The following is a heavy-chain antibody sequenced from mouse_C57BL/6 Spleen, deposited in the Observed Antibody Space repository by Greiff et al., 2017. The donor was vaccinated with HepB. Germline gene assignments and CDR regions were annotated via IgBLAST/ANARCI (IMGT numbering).Heavy chain of an antibody. D-gene: IGHD1-1*01. CDR1: GYSITSDY. V-gene: IGHV3-8*01. Sequence: EVQLQQSGPGLAKPSQTLSLTCSVTGYSITSDYWNWIRKFPGNKLEYMGYISYSGSTYYNPSLKSRISITRDTSKNQYYLQLNSVTTEYTATYCCAREISYYGSSYRWYFEVWGTGTTVTVSS. CDR2: ISYSGST. J-gene: IGHJ1*03. CDR3: AREISYYGSSYRWYFEV.